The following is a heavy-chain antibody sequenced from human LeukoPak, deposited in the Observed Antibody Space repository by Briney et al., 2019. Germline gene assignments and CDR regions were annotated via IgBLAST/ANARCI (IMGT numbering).Heavy chain of an antibody. CDR3: ARSYYDILTGYSGFDY. Sequence: SETLSLTCTVSGGSVSSGSYYWSWIRQPPGKGLEWIGYIYYSGSTNYNPSLKSRVTISVDTSKNQFSLKLSSVTAADTAVYYCARSYYDILTGYSGFDYWGQGTLVTVSS. D-gene: IGHD3-9*01. CDR1: GGSVSSGSYY. J-gene: IGHJ4*02. V-gene: IGHV4-61*01. CDR2: IYYSGST.